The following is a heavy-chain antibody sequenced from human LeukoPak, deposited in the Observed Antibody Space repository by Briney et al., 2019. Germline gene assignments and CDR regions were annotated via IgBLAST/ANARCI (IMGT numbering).Heavy chain of an antibody. CDR1: GFTFSSYE. CDR2: ISSSSGTI. Sequence: GGSLRLSCAASGFTFSSYEMNWVRQAPGKGLEWVSYISSSSGTIYYADSVKGRFTISRDNPKNSLYLQMNSLRAEDTAVYYCARMRPELDYWGQGTLVTVSS. V-gene: IGHV3-48*03. J-gene: IGHJ4*02. D-gene: IGHD6-6*01. CDR3: ARMRPELDY.